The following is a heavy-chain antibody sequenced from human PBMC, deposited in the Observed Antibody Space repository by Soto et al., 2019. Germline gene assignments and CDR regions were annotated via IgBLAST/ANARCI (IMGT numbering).Heavy chain of an antibody. CDR2: IRGSGGST. D-gene: IGHD4-17*01. CDR3: YGANNYHTPTVDY. Sequence: GGSLRLSCAASGFIFSSYAVNWVRQAPGKGLEWVSGIRGSGGSTYYADSVKGRFTISRDNSKNTLYLQMNSLRAEDTALYYCYGANNYHTPTVDYWGQGTLVTVSS. V-gene: IGHV3-23*01. J-gene: IGHJ4*02. CDR1: GFIFSSYA.